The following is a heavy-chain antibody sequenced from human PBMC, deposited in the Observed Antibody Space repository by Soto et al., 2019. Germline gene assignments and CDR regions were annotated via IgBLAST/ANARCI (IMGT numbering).Heavy chain of an antibody. V-gene: IGHV5-51*01. Sequence: GESLKISCKGVGYKFGSSWIGWVRQMPGKGLEWMGIIKPGTSDIRYSPSCRGHVTISADEAVSTAYLQWSSLKASDTAMYYCARQLSHICDSWGQGTLVTVSS. J-gene: IGHJ4*02. CDR2: IKPGTSDI. CDR1: GYKFGSSW. CDR3: ARQLSHICDS. D-gene: IGHD3-3*02.